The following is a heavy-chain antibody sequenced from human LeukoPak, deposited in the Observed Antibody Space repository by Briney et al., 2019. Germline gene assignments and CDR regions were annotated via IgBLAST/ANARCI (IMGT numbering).Heavy chain of an antibody. V-gene: IGHV3-21*01. CDR3: ASGFDWFANWFDP. J-gene: IGHJ5*02. CDR1: GFTFSSYS. CDR2: ISSSSSYI. Sequence: GGSLRLSCAASGFTFSSYSMNWVRQAPGKGLEWVSSISSSSSYIYYADSVKGRFTISRDNARNSLYLQMNSLRAEDTAVYYCASGFDWFANWFDPWGQGTLVTVSS. D-gene: IGHD3-9*01.